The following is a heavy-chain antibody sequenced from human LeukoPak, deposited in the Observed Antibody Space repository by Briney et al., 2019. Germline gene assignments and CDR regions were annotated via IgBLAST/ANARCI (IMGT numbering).Heavy chain of an antibody. Sequence: GRSLRLSCAASGFTFSSYAMHWVRQAPGKGLEWVAVISYDGSNKYYADSVKGRFTISRDNSKNTLYLQMNSLRAEDTAVYYCARDGRYSSSWHQYYYYMDVCVKGTTVTVSS. J-gene: IGHJ6*03. CDR3: ARDGRYSSSWHQYYYYMDV. D-gene: IGHD6-13*01. CDR1: GFTFSSYA. CDR2: ISYDGSNK. V-gene: IGHV3-30-3*01.